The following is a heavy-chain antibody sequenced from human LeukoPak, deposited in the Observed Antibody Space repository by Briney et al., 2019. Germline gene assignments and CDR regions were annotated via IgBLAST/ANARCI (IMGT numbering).Heavy chain of an antibody. V-gene: IGHV3-21*01. Sequence: PGGSLRLSCAASGFTFSSYSMNWVRQAPGKGLEWVSSISSSSSYIYYADSVKGRFTISRDNAKNSLYLQMNSLRAEDTAVYYCARESTMIGDAFGIWGQGTMVTVSS. CDR2: ISSSSSYI. J-gene: IGHJ3*02. CDR1: GFTFSSYS. D-gene: IGHD3-22*01. CDR3: ARESTMIGDAFGI.